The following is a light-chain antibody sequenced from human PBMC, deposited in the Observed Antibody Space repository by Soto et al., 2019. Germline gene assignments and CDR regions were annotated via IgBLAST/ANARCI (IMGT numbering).Light chain of an antibody. J-gene: IGKJ1*01. CDR1: QSVSSY. CDR3: QQRSNWPWA. CDR2: DAS. V-gene: IGKV3-11*01. Sequence: EVGVTQCRAKGSWWLAEEGTRAVRASQSVSSYLAWYQQKPGQAPRLLIYDASNRATGIPARFSGSGSGTDFTPTISSLEPEDFAVYYCQQRSNWPWAFGQGTKVDIK.